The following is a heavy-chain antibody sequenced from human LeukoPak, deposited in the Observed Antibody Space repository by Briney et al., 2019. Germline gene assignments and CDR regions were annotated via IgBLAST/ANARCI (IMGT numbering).Heavy chain of an antibody. CDR2: IYTSGSI. J-gene: IGHJ5*02. Sequence: SQTLSLTCTVSGGSISSGRYSWSWIRQPAGKGLEWIGRIYTSGSINYNSSLKSRVTISLDTSKNQFSLKLSSVTAADTAVYYCARELNLVRAVSYNWFDPWGQGTLVTVSS. CDR1: GGSISSGRYS. D-gene: IGHD3-10*01. CDR3: ARELNLVRAVSYNWFDP. V-gene: IGHV4-61*02.